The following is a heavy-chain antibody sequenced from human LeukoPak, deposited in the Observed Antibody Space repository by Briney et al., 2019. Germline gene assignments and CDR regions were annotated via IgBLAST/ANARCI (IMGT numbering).Heavy chain of an antibody. V-gene: IGHV3-48*01. CDR3: ARFWRGFDY. Sequence: PGGSLRLSCAASGFTFSSYSMNWVRQAPGKGLEWVSYISSSSSTIYYADSVKGRFTISRDNAKNSLYLQMNSLRAEDTAVYYCARFWRGFDYWGQGTLVTVSS. D-gene: IGHD3-3*01. CDR2: ISSSSSTI. J-gene: IGHJ4*02. CDR1: GFTFSSYS.